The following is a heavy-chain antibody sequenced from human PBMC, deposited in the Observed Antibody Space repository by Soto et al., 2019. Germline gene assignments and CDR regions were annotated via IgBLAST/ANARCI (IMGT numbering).Heavy chain of an antibody. CDR2: ISYDGSNK. J-gene: IGHJ6*02. CDR1: GFTFSSYA. V-gene: IGHV3-30-3*01. CDR3: ARIKDNWNYVSYYYYGMDV. Sequence: QVQLVESGGGVVQPGRSLRLSCAASGFTFSSYAMHWVRQAPGKGLEWVAVISYDGSNKYYADSVKGRFTISRDNSKNTLYLIMNSLRAEDTAVYYCARIKDNWNYVSYYYYGMDVWGQGTTVTVSS. D-gene: IGHD1-7*01.